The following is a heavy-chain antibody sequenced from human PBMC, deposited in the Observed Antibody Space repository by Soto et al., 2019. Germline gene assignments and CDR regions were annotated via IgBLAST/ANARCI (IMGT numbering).Heavy chain of an antibody. CDR2: ISYDGSNK. Sequence: PGGSLRLSCAASGFTFSSYAMHWVRQAPGKGLEWVAVISYDGSNKYYADSVKGRFTISRDNSKNTLYLQMNSLRAEDTAVYYCARSLPREDAFDIWGQGTMVTV. CDR3: ARSLPREDAFDI. V-gene: IGHV3-30-3*01. D-gene: IGHD1-26*01. CDR1: GFTFSSYA. J-gene: IGHJ3*02.